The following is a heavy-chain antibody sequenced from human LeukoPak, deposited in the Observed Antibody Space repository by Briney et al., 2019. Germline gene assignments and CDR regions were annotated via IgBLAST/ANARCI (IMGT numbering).Heavy chain of an antibody. CDR1: GYSLTNHF. D-gene: IGHD6-13*01. V-gene: IGHV4-34*12. Sequence: SETLSLTCAVHGYSLTNHFWIWIRQPPGKGLEWIGEILHTGRTNYNPSFKSRVTISLDTSKNQFFPNLTSATAADTAVYFCARGPAAVHPWGQGTLVTVSS. CDR2: ILHTGRT. J-gene: IGHJ5*02. CDR3: ARGPAAVHP.